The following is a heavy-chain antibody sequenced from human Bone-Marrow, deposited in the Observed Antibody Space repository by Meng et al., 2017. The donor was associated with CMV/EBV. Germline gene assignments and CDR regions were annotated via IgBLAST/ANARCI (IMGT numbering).Heavy chain of an antibody. V-gene: IGHV4-61*02. Sequence: VQLEESRPGLVKPSPPPSLTCPVPGGSITMGSYSWRWLRQPAGKGLEWIGRIHTSGSTNYNPSLKNRITISGDTAKNQFSLKLSSVTAADTAVYYCARGSGDGYNLGWFDPWGQGTLVTVSS. CDR2: IHTSGST. CDR1: GGSITMGSYS. D-gene: IGHD5-24*01. CDR3: ARGSGDGYNLGWFDP. J-gene: IGHJ5*02.